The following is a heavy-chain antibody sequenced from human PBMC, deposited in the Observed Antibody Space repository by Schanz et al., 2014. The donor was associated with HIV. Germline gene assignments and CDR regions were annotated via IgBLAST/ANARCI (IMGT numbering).Heavy chain of an antibody. Sequence: QVQLVESGGGVVQPGRSLRLSCAVSGFTFSSYGMHWVRQAPGKGLEWVAVIWYDGTNIDYADSVKGRFTVSRDNSKNMLYLQMNSLRAEDTAVYYCAREYYSRNWNWFDPWGQGTLVTVSS. CDR3: AREYYSRNWNWFDP. CDR1: GFTFSSYG. V-gene: IGHV3-33*08. D-gene: IGHD6-13*01. J-gene: IGHJ5*02. CDR2: IWYDGTNI.